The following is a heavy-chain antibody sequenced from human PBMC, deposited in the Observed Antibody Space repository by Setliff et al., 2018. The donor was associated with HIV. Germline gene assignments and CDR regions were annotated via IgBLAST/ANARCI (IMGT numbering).Heavy chain of an antibody. CDR3: ARQHFGGGVIAH. J-gene: IGHJ5*02. D-gene: IGHD3-16*01. CDR1: GGSISSSSYY. CDR2: IYYSGST. V-gene: IGHV4-39*01. Sequence: SETLSLTCTVSGGSISSSSYYWGWIRQPPGRGLEWIGSIYYSGSTYYNPSLKSRVTISVDTSKNQFSLKLSSVTAADTAVYYCARQHFGGGVIAHWGQGTLVTVSS.